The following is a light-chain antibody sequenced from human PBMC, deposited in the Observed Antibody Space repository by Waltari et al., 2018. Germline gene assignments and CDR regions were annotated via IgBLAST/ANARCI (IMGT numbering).Light chain of an antibody. CDR3: QKYNSAFLS. J-gene: IGKJ4*01. CDR1: QAINNY. V-gene: IGKV1-27*01. Sequence: DIQMTQFPSSLSASVGDSVTISCRASQAINNYLAWYQQKPGKLPKLLIYATSTLQSGVPSRFSGSGTGTDFTLTIRRLQPEDVATYYCQKYNSAFLSFGGGTKVEIK. CDR2: ATS.